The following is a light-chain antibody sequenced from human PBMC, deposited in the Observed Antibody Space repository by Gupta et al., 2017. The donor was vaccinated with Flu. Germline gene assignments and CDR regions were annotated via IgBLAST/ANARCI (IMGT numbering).Light chain of an antibody. Sequence: EIVMTQSPATLSVSPGERATLSCRASQSVSSNLAWYQQKPGQAPRLLIYGASTRATGLPARFSGSGYGTEFTLTISIRHSEDFAVYYCQHYNTWPRYSFGQGTNLEIK. CDR3: QHYNTWPRYS. CDR1: QSVSSN. CDR2: GAS. J-gene: IGKJ2*03. V-gene: IGKV3-15*01.